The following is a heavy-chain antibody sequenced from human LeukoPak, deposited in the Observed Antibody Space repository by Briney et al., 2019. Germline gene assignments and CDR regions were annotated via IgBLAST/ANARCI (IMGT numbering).Heavy chain of an antibody. Sequence: GGSLRLSCAASGFTFSSYSMNWVRQAPGKGLEWVSGISGSGGSTHYADSVKGRFTISRDNSKNTLYLQMNSLRAEDTAVYYCARDAGPHDPWGQGTLVTVSS. J-gene: IGHJ5*02. CDR1: GFTFSSYS. CDR3: ARDAGPHDP. V-gene: IGHV3-23*01. CDR2: ISGSGGST.